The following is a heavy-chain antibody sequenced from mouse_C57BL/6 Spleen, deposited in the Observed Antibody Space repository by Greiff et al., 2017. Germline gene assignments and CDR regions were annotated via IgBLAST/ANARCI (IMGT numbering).Heavy chain of an antibody. V-gene: IGHV1-63*01. CDR1: GYTFTNYW. Sequence: VQGVESGAELVRPGTSVKMSCKASGYTFTNYWIGWAKQRPGHGLEWIGDIYPGGGYTNYNEKFKGKATLTADKSSSTAYMQFSSLTSEDSAIYYCARGAYGSSFDYWGQGTTLTVSS. CDR2: IYPGGGYT. CDR3: ARGAYGSSFDY. J-gene: IGHJ2*01. D-gene: IGHD1-1*01.